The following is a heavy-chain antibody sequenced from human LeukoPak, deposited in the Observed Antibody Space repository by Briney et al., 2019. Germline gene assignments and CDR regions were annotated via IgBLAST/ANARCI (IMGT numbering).Heavy chain of an antibody. Sequence: PSETLSLTCTVSGGSISSSSYYWGWIRQPPGKGLEWIGSIYYSGSTYYNPSLKSRVTISVDTSKNQFSLKLSSVTAADTAVYYCASADYDYVWGSYRYKGGSYFDYWGQGTLVTVSS. CDR1: GGSISSSSYY. V-gene: IGHV4-39*07. J-gene: IGHJ4*02. CDR2: IYYSGST. D-gene: IGHD3-16*02. CDR3: ASADYDYVWGSYRYKGGSYFDY.